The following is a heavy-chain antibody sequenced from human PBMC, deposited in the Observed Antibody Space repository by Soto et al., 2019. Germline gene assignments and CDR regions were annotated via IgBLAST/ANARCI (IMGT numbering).Heavy chain of an antibody. Sequence: GGSLRLSCAASGFTVSSNYMSWVRQAPGKGLEWVSVIYSSGSTYYADSVKGRFTISRDNSKNTLYLQMNSLRAEDTAVYYCARLYSSGWYFDYWGQGTLVTVSS. J-gene: IGHJ4*02. D-gene: IGHD6-19*01. CDR3: ARLYSSGWYFDY. CDR2: IYSSGST. CDR1: GFTVSSNY. V-gene: IGHV3-53*01.